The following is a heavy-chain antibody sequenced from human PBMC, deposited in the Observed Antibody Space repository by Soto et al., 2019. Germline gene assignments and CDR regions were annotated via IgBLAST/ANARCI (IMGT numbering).Heavy chain of an antibody. J-gene: IGHJ5*02. CDR2: IKQDGSEK. CDR1: GFTFSSYW. V-gene: IGHV3-7*05. CDR3: ASEPRGVGGDFWSGYYSWFDP. D-gene: IGHD3-3*01. Sequence: EVQLVESGGGLVQPGGSLRLSCAASGFTFSSYWMSWVRQAPGKGLEWVANIKQDGSEKYYVDSVKGRFTISRDNAKISLYLQRNSLRAEDTAVYYCASEPRGVGGDFWSGYYSWFDPWGQGTLVTVSS.